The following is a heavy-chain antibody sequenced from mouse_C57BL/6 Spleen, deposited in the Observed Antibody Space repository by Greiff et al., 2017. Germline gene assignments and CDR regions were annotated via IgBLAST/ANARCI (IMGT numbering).Heavy chain of an antibody. CDR2: ISDGGSYT. Sequence: EVHLVESGGGLVKPGGSLKLSCAASGFTFSSYAMSWVRQTPEKRLEWVATISDGGSYTYYPDNVKGRFTISRDNAKNNLYLQMSHLKSEDTAMYYCARDGVTVVATRYAMDYWGQGTSVTVSS. J-gene: IGHJ4*01. CDR1: GFTFSSYA. CDR3: ARDGVTVVATRYAMDY. V-gene: IGHV5-4*01. D-gene: IGHD1-1*01.